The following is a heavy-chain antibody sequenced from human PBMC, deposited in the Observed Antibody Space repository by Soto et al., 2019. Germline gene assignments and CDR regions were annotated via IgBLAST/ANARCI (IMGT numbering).Heavy chain of an antibody. CDR1: GYTFTGYY. CDR3: ARGRTYYYDSSGYYYRDLDY. V-gene: IGHV1-2*04. Sequence: ASEKVSCKASGYTFTGYYMHWVRQAPETGSERVGWINPTCGGTNFAHNIQGWVTMTRDTSISTAYMELSRLRSDETAVYYCARGRTYYYDSSGYYYRDLDYWGQGTLVTVSS. D-gene: IGHD3-22*01. CDR2: INPTCGGT. J-gene: IGHJ4*02.